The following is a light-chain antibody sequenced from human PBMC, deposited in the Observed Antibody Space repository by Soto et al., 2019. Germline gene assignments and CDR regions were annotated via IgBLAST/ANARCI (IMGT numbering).Light chain of an antibody. CDR2: SHI. CDR1: TSNIGTSS. J-gene: IGLJ3*02. CDR3: AAWDDSLNGPV. V-gene: IGLV1-44*01. Sequence: QSVLTQPPSASGTPGQRVTIPYSGTTSNIGTSSVNWYQQLPGTAPKLLIYSHIKRPSGVPDRFSGSKSGTSASLAIDGLQSEDEGDYYCAAWDDSLNGPVFGGGTKLTVL.